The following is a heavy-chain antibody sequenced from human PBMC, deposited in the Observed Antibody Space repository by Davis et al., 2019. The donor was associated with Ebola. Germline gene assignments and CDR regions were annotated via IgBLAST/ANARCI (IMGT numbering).Heavy chain of an antibody. J-gene: IGHJ5*02. CDR1: GFTFSSYG. CDR2: VYIGAST. D-gene: IGHD3-9*01. Sequence: GESLKISCAASGFTFSSYGMHWVRQAPGKGLEWVSVVYIGASTYYADPVKGRFTISRDNAKNSLYLQLNSLRAEDTAVYYCARDIPDYDILTGGEGFDPWGQGTLVTVSS. V-gene: IGHV3-NL1*01. CDR3: ARDIPDYDILTGGEGFDP.